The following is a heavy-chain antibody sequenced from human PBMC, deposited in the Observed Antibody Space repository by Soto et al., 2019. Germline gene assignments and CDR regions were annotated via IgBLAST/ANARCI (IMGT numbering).Heavy chain of an antibody. CDR3: ARGPLVVVNYFQS. CDR1: GGTFRNYP. V-gene: IGHV1-69*02. Sequence: QVQLVQSGPEVKKPGSSVKVSCKASGGTFRNYPINWVRQAPGQGLEWMGSIFPLTDIPDYAQNFQARLTISADRSTSTAYMELNSLKSDDTAMYFCARGPLVVVNYFQSWGEGTLGTVSS. J-gene: IGHJ4*02. CDR2: IFPLTDIP.